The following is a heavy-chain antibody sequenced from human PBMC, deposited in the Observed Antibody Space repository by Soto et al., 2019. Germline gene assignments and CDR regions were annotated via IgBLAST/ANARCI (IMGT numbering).Heavy chain of an antibody. CDR1: GGSISSYY. D-gene: IGHD3-22*01. V-gene: IGHV4-59*01. CDR3: ATPQDYDGCLDS. Sequence: PSETLSLTCTVSGGSISSYYWSWIRQPPGKGLEWIGYIYYSGSTNYNPSLKSRVTLTRDTPGNTAYLELNSLISEDTAVYYCATPQDYDGCLDSWGQGTLVTVSS. CDR2: IYYSGST. J-gene: IGHJ4*02.